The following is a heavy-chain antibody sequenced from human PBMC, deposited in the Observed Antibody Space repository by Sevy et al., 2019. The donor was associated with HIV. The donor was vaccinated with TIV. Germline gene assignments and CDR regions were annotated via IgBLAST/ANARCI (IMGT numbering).Heavy chain of an antibody. J-gene: IGHJ6*02. CDR3: ARATARVATSPIFLWGMDV. Sequence: GGSLRLSCAASGFTFSSYWMHWVRQAPGKGLVWVSRINSDGSSTSYADSVKGRFTISRDNAKNTLYPQMNSLRAEDTAVYYCARATARVATSPIFLWGMDVWGQGTTVTVSS. V-gene: IGHV3-74*01. D-gene: IGHD3-3*01. CDR2: INSDGSST. CDR1: GFTFSSYW.